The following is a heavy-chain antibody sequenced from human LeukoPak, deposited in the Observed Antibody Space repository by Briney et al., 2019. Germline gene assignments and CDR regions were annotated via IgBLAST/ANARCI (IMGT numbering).Heavy chain of an antibody. D-gene: IGHD5-24*01. CDR2: INHDGSDI. Sequence: PGGSLRLSRAVSGFTVSTYVMHWVPRAPGEGLVWVSRINHDGSDISYADSVKGRSTISRDNAKNTLYLQMNSLRADDTAIYYCVRDSNFKIDYWGQGTLVTVSS. V-gene: IGHV3-74*01. CDR3: VRDSNFKIDY. CDR1: GFTVSTYV. J-gene: IGHJ4*02.